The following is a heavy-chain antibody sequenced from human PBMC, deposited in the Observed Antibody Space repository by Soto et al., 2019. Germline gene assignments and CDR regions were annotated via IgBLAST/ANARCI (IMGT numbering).Heavy chain of an antibody. CDR2: INPNNGAT. V-gene: IGHV1-2*02. CDR3: ASHDPGARFDP. Sequence: QVQLVQSGAEVKKPGASVKVSCKAPRYIFTAYFMHWVRQAPGQGLEWMGWINPNNGATHYGLSFQGSDTMTRDTSISTAYMELSSLRSDDTAVYYCASHDPGARFDPWGQGTLVIVSS. CDR1: RYIFTAYF. J-gene: IGHJ5*02. D-gene: IGHD1-1*01.